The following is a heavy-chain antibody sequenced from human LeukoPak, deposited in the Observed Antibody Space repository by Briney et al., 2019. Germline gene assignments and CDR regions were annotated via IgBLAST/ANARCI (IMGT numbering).Heavy chain of an antibody. CDR1: GFTFGDYA. CDR2: IRSKAYGGTT. J-gene: IGHJ4*02. CDR3: ARDHRIYVWGSYHEPFDY. Sequence: GGSLRLSCTASGFTFGDYAMSWVRQAPGKGLEWVGFIRSKAYGGTTEYAASVKGRFTISRDDSKSIAYLQMNSLRAEDTAVYYCARDHRIYVWGSYHEPFDYWGQGTLVTVSS. V-gene: IGHV3-49*04. D-gene: IGHD3-16*02.